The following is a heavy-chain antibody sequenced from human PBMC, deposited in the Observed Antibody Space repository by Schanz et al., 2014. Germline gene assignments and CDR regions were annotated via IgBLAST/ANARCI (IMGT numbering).Heavy chain of an antibody. J-gene: IGHJ4*02. Sequence: LVESGGGVVQPGRSLRLSCAASGFTFSSYGMHWVRQVPGKGLEWVAVVCYDGSKKYYADSVKGRFTTSRDNSKNTLYLQMNSLRAEDTAVYYCIRGDIMVVPVAHFWGQGILVTVSS. D-gene: IGHD2-2*01. V-gene: IGHV3-33*01. CDR2: VCYDGSKK. CDR1: GFTFSSYG. CDR3: IRGDIMVVPVAHF.